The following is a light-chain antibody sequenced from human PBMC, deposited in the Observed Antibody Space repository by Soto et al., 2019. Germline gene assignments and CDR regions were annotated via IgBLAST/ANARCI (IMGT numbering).Light chain of an antibody. V-gene: IGLV2-14*01. CDR2: EVS. CDR3: STPHV. J-gene: IGLJ1*01. Sequence: QSALTQPASVSGSPGQSITISCTGSDISGYNYVSWYQQYPGKAPKLMIYEVSNRPSGVSHRFSGAKSGNTASLTISGLQAEYEADYYCSTPHVFGTGTKLTVL. CDR1: DISGYNY.